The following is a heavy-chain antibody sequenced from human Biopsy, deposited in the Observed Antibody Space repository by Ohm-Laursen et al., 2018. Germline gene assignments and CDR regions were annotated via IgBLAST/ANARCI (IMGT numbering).Heavy chain of an antibody. CDR3: VRGLADGVHLN. Sequence: SLRLSCTAFGFTFSNFAMTWVRQAPGKGLEWVSVIYTGDITSYADSVKGRFTISRDISKNALYLHMNSLRAEDRGVYYCVRGLADGVHLNWGQGTLVAVSS. V-gene: IGHV3-66*01. D-gene: IGHD4-17*01. CDR1: GFTFSNFA. J-gene: IGHJ4*02. CDR2: IYTGDIT.